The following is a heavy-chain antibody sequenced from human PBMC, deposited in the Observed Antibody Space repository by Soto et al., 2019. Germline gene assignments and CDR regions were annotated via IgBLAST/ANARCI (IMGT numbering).Heavy chain of an antibody. J-gene: IGHJ3*02. Sequence: ASVKVSCKASGGTFSSYAISWVRQAPGQGLEWMGGIIPIFGTANYAQKFQGRVTITADESTSTAYMELSSLRSEDTAVYYCAGERYCSSTSCSLWDAFDIWGQGTMVTVSS. CDR1: GGTFSSYA. CDR3: AGERYCSSTSCSLWDAFDI. D-gene: IGHD2-2*01. V-gene: IGHV1-69*13. CDR2: IIPIFGTA.